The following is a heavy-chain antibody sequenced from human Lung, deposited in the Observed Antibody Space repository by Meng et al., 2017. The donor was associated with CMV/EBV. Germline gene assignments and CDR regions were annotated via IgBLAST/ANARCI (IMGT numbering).Heavy chain of an antibody. CDR1: GFTFSTYS. V-gene: IGHV3-21*01. CDR3: ARDYYGSNDNY. J-gene: IGHJ4*02. CDR2: ISSSSSYI. D-gene: IGHD4-23*01. Sequence: SLKISFAASGFTFSTYSMNWVRQAPGKGLEWVSSISSSSSYIYYADSVKGRITISKDNAKNSLYLQMNSMRAEDTAVYYCARDYYGSNDNYWGQGNLVTVSS.